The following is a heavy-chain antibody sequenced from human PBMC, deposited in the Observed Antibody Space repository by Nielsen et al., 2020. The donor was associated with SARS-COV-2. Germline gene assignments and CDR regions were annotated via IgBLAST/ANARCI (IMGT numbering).Heavy chain of an antibody. CDR1: GFTFSSFG. CDR2: ITMSGRYM. CDR3: ARDQDGGAATSNFYFDL. Sequence: GGSLRLSCAASGFTFSSFGMNWVRQAPGKGLEWVSSITMSGRYMYYADSLRGRFTVSRDNAENSLFLQMSSLRDEDTAVYYCARDQDGGAATSNFYFDLWGRGTLVIVSS. V-gene: IGHV3-21*01. J-gene: IGHJ2*01. D-gene: IGHD6-25*01.